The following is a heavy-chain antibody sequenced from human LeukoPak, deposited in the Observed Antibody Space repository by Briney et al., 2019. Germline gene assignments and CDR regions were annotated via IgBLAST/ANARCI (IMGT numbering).Heavy chain of an antibody. CDR2: IWYDGNNK. CDR3: ARDRGRITISMDV. V-gene: IGHV3-33*08. J-gene: IGHJ6*02. Sequence: GGSLRLSCAASGFTFSNAWMSWVRQAPGKGLEWVAVIWYDGNNKYYADSVKGRFTISRDNSKNTLYLQMNSLRAEDTAVYYCARDRGRITISMDVWGQGTTVTVSS. D-gene: IGHD3-3*01. CDR1: GFTFSNAW.